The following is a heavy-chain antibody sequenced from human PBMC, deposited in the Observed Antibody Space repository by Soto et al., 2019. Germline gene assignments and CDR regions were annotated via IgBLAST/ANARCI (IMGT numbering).Heavy chain of an antibody. CDR3: AKERAYYGSGGFDI. CDR1: GFTFDDYA. V-gene: IGHV3-9*01. CDR2: ISWNSGSI. Sequence: GGSLRLSCAGSGFTFDDYAMHWVRQGPGKGLEWVSGISWNSGSIGYADSVKGRFTISRDNAKNSLYLQMNSLRAEDTALYYCAKERAYYGSGGFDIWGQGTMVTVSS. D-gene: IGHD3-10*01. J-gene: IGHJ3*02.